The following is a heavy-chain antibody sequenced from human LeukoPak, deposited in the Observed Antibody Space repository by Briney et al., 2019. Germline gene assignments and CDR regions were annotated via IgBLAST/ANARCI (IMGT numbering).Heavy chain of an antibody. CDR1: GGSISSGSYY. CDR2: IYTSGST. D-gene: IGHD3-10*01. Sequence: SETLSLTCTVSGGSISSGSYYWSWIRQPAGKGLEWIGRIYTSGSTNYNPSLKSRVTISVDTSKNQFSLKLSSVTAADTAVYYCARGKEGSYYPFYYYYYYYMDVWGKGTTVTISS. CDR3: ARGKEGSYYPFYYYYYYYMDV. J-gene: IGHJ6*03. V-gene: IGHV4-61*02.